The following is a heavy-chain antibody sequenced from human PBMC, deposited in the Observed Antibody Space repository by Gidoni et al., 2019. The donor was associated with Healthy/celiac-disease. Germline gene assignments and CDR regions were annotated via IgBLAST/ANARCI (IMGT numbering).Heavy chain of an antibody. D-gene: IGHD3-10*01. CDR2: IYYSGST. Sequence: QLQLQESGPGLVKPSETLSLTCTVSGGSISSSSYYWGWIRQPPGKGLEWIGSIYYSGSTYSNPSLKSRVTISVDTSKNQFSLKLSSVTAADTAVYYCARERITMVRGATNWFDPWGQGTLVTVSS. CDR1: GGSISSSSYY. CDR3: ARERITMVRGATNWFDP. J-gene: IGHJ5*02. V-gene: IGHV4-39*01.